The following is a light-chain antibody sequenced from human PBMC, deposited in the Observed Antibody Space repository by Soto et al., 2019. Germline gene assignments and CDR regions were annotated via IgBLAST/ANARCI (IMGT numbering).Light chain of an antibody. CDR2: GAS. J-gene: IGKJ1*01. CDR1: QSVSSSY. CDR3: QQYGSSRT. Sequence: EIVVTHAPGTLALSPGERATLSCRASQSVSSSYLAWYQQKPGQAPRLLIYGASSRATGIPDRFSGSGSGTDFTLTISRLEPEDFAVYYCQQYGSSRTFGQGTKV. V-gene: IGKV3-20*01.